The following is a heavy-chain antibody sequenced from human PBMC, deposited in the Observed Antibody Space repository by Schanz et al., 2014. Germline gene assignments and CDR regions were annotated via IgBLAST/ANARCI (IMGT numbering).Heavy chain of an antibody. CDR2: IKQDESER. D-gene: IGHD4-17*01. Sequence: VQLVESGGGVVQPGRSLRLSCAASGFTFSKYGMHWVRQAPGKGLEWVANIKQDESERSYVDSVKGRFTISRDNAKNSLYLQMNSLRAEDTAVYYCVRDTDYHFDYWGQGTLVTVSS. CDR1: GFTFSKYG. J-gene: IGHJ4*02. V-gene: IGHV3-7*01. CDR3: VRDTDYHFDY.